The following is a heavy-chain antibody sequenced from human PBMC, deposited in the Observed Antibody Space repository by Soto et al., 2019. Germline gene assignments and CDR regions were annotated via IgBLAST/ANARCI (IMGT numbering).Heavy chain of an antibody. J-gene: IGHJ4*02. CDR1: GFTFSSYA. D-gene: IGHD2-21*02. Sequence: GSLRLSCAASGFTFSSYAMSWVRQAPGKGLEWVSAISGSGGSTYYADSVKGRFTISRDNSKNTLYLQMNSLRAEDTAVYYWAKGHGGGDCYSSDYWGQGTLVTVSS. V-gene: IGHV3-23*01. CDR2: ISGSGGST. CDR3: AKGHGGGDCYSSDY.